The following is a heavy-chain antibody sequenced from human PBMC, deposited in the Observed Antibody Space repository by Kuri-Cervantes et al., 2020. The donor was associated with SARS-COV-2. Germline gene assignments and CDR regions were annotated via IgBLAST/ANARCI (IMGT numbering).Heavy chain of an antibody. Sequence: GESLKISCAASGFNFSRTDMHWVRQAPGKGLEWVAVISHDGKNKKCIASGKGRFTISRDNSKNTLYLQMNSLRAEDTAVYYCARGGLPITMGDGAFDIWGQGTMVTVSS. CDR2: ISHDGKNK. D-gene: IGHD3-10*01. J-gene: IGHJ3*02. CDR1: GFNFSRTD. CDR3: ARGGLPITMGDGAFDI. V-gene: IGHV3-30*03.